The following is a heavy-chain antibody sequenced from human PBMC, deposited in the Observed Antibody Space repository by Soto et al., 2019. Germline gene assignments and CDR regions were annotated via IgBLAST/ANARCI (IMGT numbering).Heavy chain of an antibody. CDR3: AGGYRGYYFDF. Sequence: QVQLVQSGAEVKKPGASVKVSCKASGYTFTSFAIYWVRQAPGQGLEWMGWINAGNGETKYSQTFQATVTITRDTSATTAYMELSALTSEDTAVSYCAGGYRGYYFDFWGQGTLVTVSS. V-gene: IGHV1-3*01. CDR2: INAGNGET. D-gene: IGHD6-13*01. J-gene: IGHJ4*02. CDR1: GYTFTSFA.